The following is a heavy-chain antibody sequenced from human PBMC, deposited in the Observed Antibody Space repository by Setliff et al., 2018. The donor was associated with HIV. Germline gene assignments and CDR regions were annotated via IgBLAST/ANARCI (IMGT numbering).Heavy chain of an antibody. CDR3: ARRGGGSYSSYYYYYYMDV. CDR2: IYPGDSDT. CDR1: GYTFTSYW. J-gene: IGHJ6*03. Sequence: GESLKISCKASGYTFTSYWIGWVRQMPGKGLEWMGIIYPGDSDTRYSPSFQGQVTISADKSISTAYLQWSSLKASDTAMYYCARRGGGSYSSYYYYYYMDVWGKGTTVTVSS. V-gene: IGHV5-51*01. D-gene: IGHD1-26*01.